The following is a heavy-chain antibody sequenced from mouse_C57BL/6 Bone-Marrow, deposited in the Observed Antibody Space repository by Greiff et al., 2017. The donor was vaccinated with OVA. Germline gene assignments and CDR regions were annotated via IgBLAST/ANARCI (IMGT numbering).Heavy chain of an antibody. CDR1: GYAFTNYL. CDR3: ARGPSLGLYFDY. CDR2: INPGSGGT. V-gene: IGHV1-54*01. J-gene: IGHJ2*01. Sequence: QVQLQQSGAELVRPGTSVKVSCKASGYAFTNYLIEWVKQRPGQGLEWIGVINPGSGGTNYNEKFKGKATLTADKSSSTAYMQLSSLTSEDSAVYFCARGPSLGLYFDYWGQGTTLTVSS. D-gene: IGHD4-1*01.